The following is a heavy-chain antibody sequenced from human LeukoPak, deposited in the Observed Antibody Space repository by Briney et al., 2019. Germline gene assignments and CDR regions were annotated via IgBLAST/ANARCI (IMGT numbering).Heavy chain of an antibody. CDR3: ARTRAVAPSDY. V-gene: IGHV3-20*04. CDR2: LNWNGVST. Sequence: AGGSLRLSCAASGFTFSSYTMNWVRQAPGKGLEWVSGLNWNGVSTGYADSVKGRFTISRDNAKNSLYLQMNSLRAEDTAVYYCARTRAVAPSDYWGQGTLVTVSS. J-gene: IGHJ4*02. CDR1: GFTFSSYT. D-gene: IGHD6-19*01.